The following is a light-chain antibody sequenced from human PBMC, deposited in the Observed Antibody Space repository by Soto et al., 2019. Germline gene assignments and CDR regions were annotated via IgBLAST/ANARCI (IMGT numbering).Light chain of an antibody. Sequence: DIVMTQSPDSLAVSLGERATINCKSSQSVLYNSDNKNYLAWYQQKAGQPPKLLIYWASTRDSGVPDRFSGSGSGAAFNITINNLQGEDVAVYYCQQYYTTLSFGGGTKVEIK. CDR1: QSVLYNSDNKNY. CDR2: WAS. J-gene: IGKJ4*01. V-gene: IGKV4-1*01. CDR3: QQYYTTLS.